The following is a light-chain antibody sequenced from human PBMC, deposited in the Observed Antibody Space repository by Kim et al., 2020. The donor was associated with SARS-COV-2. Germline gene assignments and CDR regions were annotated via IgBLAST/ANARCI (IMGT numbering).Light chain of an antibody. Sequence: ASVGDRVTITCRASQSISSWLAWYQQKPGKAPKLLIYKASSLESGVPSRFSGSGSGTEFTLTISSLQPDDFATYYCQQYNSYPPTFGGVTKVDIK. CDR1: QSISSW. V-gene: IGKV1-5*03. CDR3: QQYNSYPPT. J-gene: IGKJ4*01. CDR2: KAS.